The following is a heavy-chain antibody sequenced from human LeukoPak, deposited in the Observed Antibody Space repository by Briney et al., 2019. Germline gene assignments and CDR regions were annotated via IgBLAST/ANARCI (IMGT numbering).Heavy chain of an antibody. CDR1: GYSISSGSY. Sequence: SETLSLTCTVSGYSISSGSYWDWIRQPPGKGLEWIGSIHHSGSTYYNSSLKSRVNISIDTSKNQFSLKLSSVTAADTAVYYCARGSGWYVHFDYWGQGTLVTVSS. D-gene: IGHD6-19*01. V-gene: IGHV4-38-2*02. CDR3: ARGSGWYVHFDY. J-gene: IGHJ4*02. CDR2: IHHSGST.